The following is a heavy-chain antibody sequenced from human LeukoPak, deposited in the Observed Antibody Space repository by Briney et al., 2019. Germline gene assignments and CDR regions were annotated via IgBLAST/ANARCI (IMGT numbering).Heavy chain of an antibody. J-gene: IGHJ4*02. CDR2: INPDGSRT. V-gene: IGHV3-74*01. CDR1: GFTFSSNW. CDR3: SRDFNGRNDF. D-gene: IGHD1-14*01. Sequence: RSGGSLRLSCAASGFTFSSNWMHWVRQGPGKGLVWASRINPDGSRTDYAESVKGRFTISRDNAKNTLSLEMNSLGDEDTAVYYCSRDFNGRNDFWGQGTLVTVSS.